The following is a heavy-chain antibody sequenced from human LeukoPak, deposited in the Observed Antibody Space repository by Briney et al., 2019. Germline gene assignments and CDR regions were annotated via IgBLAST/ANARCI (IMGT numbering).Heavy chain of an antibody. CDR2: INWNGGST. Sequence: GSLRLSCAASGFTFDDYGMSWVRQALGKGLEWVSGINWNGGSTGYADSVKGRFTISRDNAKNSLYLQMNSLRAEDTALYYCARVSTSFFLLDYWGQGTLVTVSS. CDR1: GFTFDDYG. CDR3: ARVSTSFFLLDY. J-gene: IGHJ4*02. D-gene: IGHD2-2*01. V-gene: IGHV3-20*04.